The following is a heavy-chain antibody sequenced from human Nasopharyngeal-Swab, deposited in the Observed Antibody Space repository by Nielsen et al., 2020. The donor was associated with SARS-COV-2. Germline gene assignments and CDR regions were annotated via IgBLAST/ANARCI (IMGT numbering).Heavy chain of an antibody. CDR3: AKSLVPYYYYGMDV. D-gene: IGHD2-8*02. CDR2: INAGNGNT. CDR1: GYTFTSYV. V-gene: IGHV1-3*01. Sequence: ASVKVSCKASGYTFTSYVIHWVRQAPGQRLEWMGWINAGNGNTKCSQEFQGRVTITRDTSATTAYMELSSLRSEDTAVYYCAKSLVPYYYYGMDVWGQGTTVTVSS. J-gene: IGHJ6*02.